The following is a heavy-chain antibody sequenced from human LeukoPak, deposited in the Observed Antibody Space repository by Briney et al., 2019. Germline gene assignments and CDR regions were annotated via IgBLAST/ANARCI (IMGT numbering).Heavy chain of an antibody. D-gene: IGHD2-15*01. CDR1: GGSFSGYY. J-gene: IGHJ4*02. V-gene: IGHV4-34*01. CDR2: INHSGST. Sequence: PSETLSLTCAVYGGSFSGYYWSWIRQPPGKGLGWIGEINHSGSTNYNPSLKSRVTISVDTSKNQFSLKLSSVTAADTAVYYCARGSRWELHFDYWGQGTLVTVSS. CDR3: ARGSRWELHFDY.